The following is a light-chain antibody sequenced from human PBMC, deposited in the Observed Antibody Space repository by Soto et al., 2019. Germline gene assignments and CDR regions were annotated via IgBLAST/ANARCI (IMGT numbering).Light chain of an antibody. CDR1: QSVPNY. V-gene: IGKV3-11*01. CDR3: LQRYNWPPVT. J-gene: IGKJ5*01. Sequence: EIVLQQSPAILSLYPGERSPLSGRASQSVPNYLDWYQQKPGQAPRLLIYGASNRATGVPARFSGSGSGTDFTLTISSLEPEDLAVYYCLQRYNWPPVTVGQGTRLEIK. CDR2: GAS.